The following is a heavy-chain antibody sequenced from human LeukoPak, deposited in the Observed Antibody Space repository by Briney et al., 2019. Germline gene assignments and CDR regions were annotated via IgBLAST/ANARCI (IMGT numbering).Heavy chain of an antibody. CDR1: GGFIGDGGYY. CDR2: VYHSGFT. Sequence: SETLSLTCAVSGGFIGDGGYYWIWIRQPPGKGLEWIGYVYHSGFTSYTPSLKSRVTISVDRSENQFSLRLNFVTAADTAIYYCATTPVGSTRFFDFWGPGTLFSVSS. D-gene: IGHD1-26*01. CDR3: ATTPVGSTRFFDF. V-gene: IGHV4-30-2*01. J-gene: IGHJ4*02.